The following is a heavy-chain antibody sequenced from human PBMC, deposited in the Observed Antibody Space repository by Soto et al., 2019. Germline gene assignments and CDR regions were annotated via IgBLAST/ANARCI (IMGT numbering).Heavy chain of an antibody. J-gene: IGHJ4*02. CDR2: ISAYNGNT. CDR1: GYTFTSYG. Sequence: ASVKVSCKASGYTFTSYGISGVRQAPGQGLEWMGWISAYNGNTNYAQKLQGRVTMTTDTSTSTAYMEPRSLRSDDTAVYYCARVEDVLRYFDWLSPDFDYWGQGTLVTVSS. CDR3: ARVEDVLRYFDWLSPDFDY. D-gene: IGHD3-9*01. V-gene: IGHV1-18*04.